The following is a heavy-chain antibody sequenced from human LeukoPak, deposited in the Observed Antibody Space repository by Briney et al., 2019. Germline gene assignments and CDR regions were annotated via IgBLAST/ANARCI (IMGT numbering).Heavy chain of an antibody. D-gene: IGHD6-6*01. J-gene: IGHJ4*02. CDR3: ARGLRQLVRSWHY. V-gene: IGHV4-38-2*02. Sequence: PSETLSLTCTVSGYSISNGYYWGWIRQPPGKGLEWVGSIYHRGSTYYNPSLRSRVTISLDRSKKKVSLKLSSVTAADTAVYYCARGLRQLVRSWHYWGQGTLVTVSS. CDR1: GYSISNGYY. CDR2: IYHRGST.